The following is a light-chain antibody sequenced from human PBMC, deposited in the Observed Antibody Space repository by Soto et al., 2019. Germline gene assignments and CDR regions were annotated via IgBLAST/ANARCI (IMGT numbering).Light chain of an antibody. J-gene: IGLJ2*01. CDR3: QTWVTGIHI. V-gene: IGLV4-69*01. CDR2: LNSDGSH. Sequence: HLVLTQSPSASASLGASVKLTCTLSSGHSNYAIAWHQQQPEKGPRFLMKLNSDGSHSKGDGIPDRFSGSSSGAERYLTISTLQSEDEADYYCQTWVTGIHIFGGGTKVTVL. CDR1: SGHSNYA.